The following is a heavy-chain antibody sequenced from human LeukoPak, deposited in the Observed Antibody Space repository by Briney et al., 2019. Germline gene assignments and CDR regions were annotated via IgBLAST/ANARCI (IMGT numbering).Heavy chain of an antibody. D-gene: IGHD6-25*01. CDR3: ARVFTAAGLDF. CDR1: GGSISGSRT. Sequence: SETLSLTCTVSGGSISGSRTWGWIRQPPGKGLEWIGNIHYDGRTASNPSLKSRVTISLGTSKNQFSLKVSSVTAADTAFYYCARVFTAAGLDFWGQGTLVTVSS. J-gene: IGHJ4*01. CDR2: IHYDGRT. V-gene: IGHV4-39*07.